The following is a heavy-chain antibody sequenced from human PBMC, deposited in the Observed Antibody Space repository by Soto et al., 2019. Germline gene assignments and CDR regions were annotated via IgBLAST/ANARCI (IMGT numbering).Heavy chain of an antibody. Sequence: GGSLRLSCVASGFTFSDHYMTWIRQAPGKGLEWLSYVSTSSSYTNYADSVKGRFTISRDNAMNSLYLQMNSLRAEDTAVYYCARLRLTGYFDYWGQGTLVTVS. CDR3: ARLRLTGYFDY. J-gene: IGHJ4*02. CDR1: GFTFSDHY. CDR2: VSTSSSYT. V-gene: IGHV3-11*03.